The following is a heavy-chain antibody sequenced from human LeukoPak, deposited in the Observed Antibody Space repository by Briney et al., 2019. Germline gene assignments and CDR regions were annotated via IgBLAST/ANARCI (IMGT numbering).Heavy chain of an antibody. CDR2: INLDGSEQ. J-gene: IGHJ4*02. Sequence: TGGSLRLSCAASGFTFSSYWMTWVRQAPGKGLEWVANINLDGSEQYYVDSVKGRFTVSRDNAKNSLYLQMNSLWAEDTAVYYCAREVAVGIGAYNFWGQGTLVTVSS. CDR1: GFTFSSYW. D-gene: IGHD6-13*01. V-gene: IGHV3-7*01. CDR3: AREVAVGIGAYNF.